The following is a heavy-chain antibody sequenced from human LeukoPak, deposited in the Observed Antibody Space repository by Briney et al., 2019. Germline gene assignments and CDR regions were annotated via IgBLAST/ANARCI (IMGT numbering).Heavy chain of an antibody. CDR3: ARSGVVALDY. CDR1: GFTFSRYA. Sequence: GGSLRLSCGASGFTFSRYAMNWVRQAPGQGLEWVAIISYGGNNQYYAESVKGRFTISRDNTKNTAYLQMNSLRPEDTAVYYCARSGVVALDYWGQGTLVTVSS. D-gene: IGHD2-15*01. CDR2: ISYGGNNQ. J-gene: IGHJ4*02. V-gene: IGHV3-30-3*01.